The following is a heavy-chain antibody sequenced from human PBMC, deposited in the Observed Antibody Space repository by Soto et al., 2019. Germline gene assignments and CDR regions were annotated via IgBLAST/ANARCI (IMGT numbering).Heavy chain of an antibody. D-gene: IGHD2-15*01. Sequence: QVQLQESGPRLVKPSETLSLTCSVSGVSIGSHFWSWIRQAPGKGPELVGYIYHTVNTNYNPALKSLVTISMETSEHQLSLQLSSVTAADTAVYYCARLQYTVVTALDIWGQGTMVTVSS. J-gene: IGHJ3*02. CDR3: ARLQYTVVTALDI. CDR2: IYHTVNT. V-gene: IGHV4-59*11. CDR1: GVSIGSHF.